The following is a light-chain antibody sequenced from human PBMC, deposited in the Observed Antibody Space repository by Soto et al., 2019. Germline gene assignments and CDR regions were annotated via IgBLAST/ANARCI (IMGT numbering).Light chain of an antibody. V-gene: IGKV3-20*01. CDR1: QTVSSAR. CDR3: HQYGSSPWT. CDR2: GAS. J-gene: IGKJ1*01. Sequence: DIVMTQSPAPLSVSPGERATLSCMASQTVSSARLAWFQQKPGQAPRLLIYGASSRAPGIPDRFSGSWSETDCTLTITRLESEDVSVYSCHQYGSSPWTFVQGTKVDIK.